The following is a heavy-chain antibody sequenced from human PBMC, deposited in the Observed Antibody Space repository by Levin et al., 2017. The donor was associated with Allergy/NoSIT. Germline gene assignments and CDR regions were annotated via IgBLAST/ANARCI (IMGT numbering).Heavy chain of an antibody. CDR2: IGTAGDT. V-gene: IGHV3-13*01. Sequence: GESLKISCAASGFTFSSYDMHWVRQATGKGLEWVSAIGTAGDTYYPGSAKGRFTISRENAKNSLYLQMNSLRAGDTAVYYCARGPLGPYCSGGSCYRYYGMDVWGQGTTVTVSS. D-gene: IGHD2-15*01. CDR1: GFTFSSYD. CDR3: ARGPLGPYCSGGSCYRYYGMDV. J-gene: IGHJ6*02.